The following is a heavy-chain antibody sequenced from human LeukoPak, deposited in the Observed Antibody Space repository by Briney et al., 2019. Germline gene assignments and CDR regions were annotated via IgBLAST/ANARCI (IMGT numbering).Heavy chain of an antibody. CDR1: GFTFSSYA. CDR3: AKDQSGGYYYDSSGHLY. Sequence: GRSLRLSCAASGFTFSSYAMHWVRQAPGKGLEWVAVISYDGSNKYYADSVKGRFTISRDNSKNTLYLQMNSLRAEDTAVYYCAKDQSGGYYYDSSGHLYWGQGTLVTVSS. D-gene: IGHD3-22*01. CDR2: ISYDGSNK. J-gene: IGHJ1*01. V-gene: IGHV3-30-3*01.